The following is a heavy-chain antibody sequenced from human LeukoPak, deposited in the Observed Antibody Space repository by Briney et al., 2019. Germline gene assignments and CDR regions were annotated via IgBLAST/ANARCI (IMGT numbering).Heavy chain of an antibody. Sequence: GGSLRLSCAASGFTFSNAWMSWVRQAPGKGLEWVSVIYSAGSTYYADSVKGRFTISRDNSNNTLFLQMNSLRAEDTAVYYCARENNWNPLPGGYWGQGTLVTVSS. CDR3: ARENNWNPLPGGY. CDR2: IYSAGST. J-gene: IGHJ4*02. V-gene: IGHV3-66*01. CDR1: GFTFSNAW. D-gene: IGHD1-1*01.